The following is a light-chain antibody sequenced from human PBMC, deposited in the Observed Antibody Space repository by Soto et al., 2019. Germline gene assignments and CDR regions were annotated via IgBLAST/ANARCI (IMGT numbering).Light chain of an antibody. CDR1: QSVASS. J-gene: IGKJ4*01. CDR3: QQRSTWPRA. Sequence: EIVLTQSPATLSLSPGERATLSCRASQSVASSLIWYHQKPGQAPRLLIYDASNRASGIPARFSGSGSGTDFTLTISSLEPEDFAVYYCQQRSTWPRAFGGGTKVEIK. V-gene: IGKV3-11*01. CDR2: DAS.